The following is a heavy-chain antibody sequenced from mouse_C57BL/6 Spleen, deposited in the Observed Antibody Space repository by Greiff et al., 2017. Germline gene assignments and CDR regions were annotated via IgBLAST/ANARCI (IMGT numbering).Heavy chain of an antibody. CDR1: GFTFSSYA. D-gene: IGHD1-1*01. CDR2: ISSGGDYI. CDR3: TREIYYYGSSWSYYAMDY. Sequence: EVQLVESGEGLVKPGGSLKLSCAASGFTFSSYAMSWVRQTPEKRLEWVAYISSGGDYIYYADTVKGRFTISRDNARNTLYRQMSSLKSEDTAMYYCTREIYYYGSSWSYYAMDYWGQGTSVTVSS. V-gene: IGHV5-9-1*02. J-gene: IGHJ4*01.